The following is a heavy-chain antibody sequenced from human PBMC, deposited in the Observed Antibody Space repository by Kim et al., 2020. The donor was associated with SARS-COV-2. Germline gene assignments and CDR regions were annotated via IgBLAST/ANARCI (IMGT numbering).Heavy chain of an antibody. J-gene: IGHJ4*02. D-gene: IGHD3-10*01. CDR2: IYYSGST. CDR1: GGSISSGGYY. V-gene: IGHV4-31*03. Sequence: SETLSLTCTVSGGSISSGGYYWSWIRQHPGKGLEWIGYIYYSGSTYYNPSLKSRVTISVDTSKNQFSLKLSSVTAADTAVYYCARSYTTYYYGSGSYSPLGWWGQGTLVTVSS. CDR3: ARSYTTYYYGSGSYSPLGW.